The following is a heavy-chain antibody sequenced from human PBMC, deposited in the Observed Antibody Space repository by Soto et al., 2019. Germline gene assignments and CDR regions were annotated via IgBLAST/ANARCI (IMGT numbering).Heavy chain of an antibody. CDR2: ISGSGGST. Sequence: GGSLRLSCAASGFTFSSYAMSWVRQAPGKGLEWVSAISGSGGSTYYADSVKGRFTISRDNSKNTLYLQMNSLRAEDTAVYYCAKVGRENYDFWSGYSRHYYYYYGMDVWGQGTTVTVSS. J-gene: IGHJ6*02. CDR1: GFTFSSYA. CDR3: AKVGRENYDFWSGYSRHYYYYYGMDV. V-gene: IGHV3-23*01. D-gene: IGHD3-3*01.